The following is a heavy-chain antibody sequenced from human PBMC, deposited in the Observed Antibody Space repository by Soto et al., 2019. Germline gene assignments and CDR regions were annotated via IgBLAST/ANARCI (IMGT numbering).Heavy chain of an antibody. CDR1: GGSISSGDYY. J-gene: IGHJ4*02. CDR2: IYYSGST. Sequence: TSETLSLTCTVSGGSISSGDYYWSWIRQPPGKGLEWIGYIYYSGSTYYNPSLKSRVTISVDTSKNQFSLKLSSVTAADTAVYYCARVGLLYISPLDYWSQGTLVTVSS. CDR3: ARVGLLYISPLDY. V-gene: IGHV4-30-4*01. D-gene: IGHD2-15*01.